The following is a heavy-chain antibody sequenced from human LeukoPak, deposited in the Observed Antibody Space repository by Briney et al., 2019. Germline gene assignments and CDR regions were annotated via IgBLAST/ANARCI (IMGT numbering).Heavy chain of an antibody. CDR2: IYYSGTT. V-gene: IGHV4-31*03. J-gene: IGHJ4*02. CDR1: GGSISSGDYY. CDR3: ARDVAGSYYRDY. D-gene: IGHD1-26*01. Sequence: SQTLSLTCTVSGGSISSGDYYWSWIRQPPGKGLEWIGYIYYSGTTYYNPSLKSRLTISIDTSKNQFSLKLSSVTAADTAVYYCARDVAGSYYRDYWGQGTLVTVSS.